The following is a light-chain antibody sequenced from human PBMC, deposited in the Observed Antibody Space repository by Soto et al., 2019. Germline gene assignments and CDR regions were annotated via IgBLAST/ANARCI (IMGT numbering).Light chain of an antibody. Sequence: DIQMTQSPSSLSASVGDRLTITCRASQDIGKSLAWYQQRPGKAPKPLIYAASTLHSGVPSRFSGGGSGTHFTLTISNLQPEDVATYYCQMYVTAPETFGQGTKVEIK. CDR2: AAS. CDR1: QDIGKS. CDR3: QMYVTAPET. V-gene: IGKV1-27*01. J-gene: IGKJ1*01.